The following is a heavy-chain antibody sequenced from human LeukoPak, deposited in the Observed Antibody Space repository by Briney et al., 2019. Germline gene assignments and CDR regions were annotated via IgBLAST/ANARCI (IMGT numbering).Heavy chain of an antibody. V-gene: IGHV1-2*06. Sequence: ASVKVSCKASGYTFTGYYMHWVRQAPGQGLEWMGRINPNSGGTNYAQKFQGRVTMTRDTSTSTVYMELSSLRSEDTAIYYCARALSRGYSGYDYGLGYWGQGTLVTVSS. D-gene: IGHD5-12*01. J-gene: IGHJ4*02. CDR3: ARALSRGYSGYDYGLGY. CDR2: INPNSGGT. CDR1: GYTFTGYY.